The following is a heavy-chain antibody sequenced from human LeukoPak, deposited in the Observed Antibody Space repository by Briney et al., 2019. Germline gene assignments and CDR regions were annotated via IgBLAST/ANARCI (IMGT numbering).Heavy chain of an antibody. V-gene: IGHV3-23*01. J-gene: IGHJ4*02. CDR1: GFTFSSYA. Sequence: GGSLRLSCAASGFTFSSYAMSWGRQAPGKGLEWVAGISDSGGRTNYADSVKGRFTISRDNPKNTLYLQMNSLRAEDTAVYFCAKRGVVIRVILVGFHKEAYYFDSWGQGALVTVSS. CDR2: ISDSGGRT. CDR3: AKRGVVIRVILVGFHKEAYYFDS. D-gene: IGHD3-22*01.